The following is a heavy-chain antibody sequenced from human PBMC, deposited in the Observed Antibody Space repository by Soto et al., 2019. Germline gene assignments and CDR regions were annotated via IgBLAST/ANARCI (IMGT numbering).Heavy chain of an antibody. D-gene: IGHD5-18*01. CDR2: ISGSDGRT. CDR1: GFTFSSYA. V-gene: IGHV3-23*01. Sequence: GGSRGLSCAASGFTFSSYAMSWVRQAPGKGLEWVSTISGSDGRTYSTDSVKGRFTISRDNSRNTAYLQMNSLRVEDTAVYYCAKGVSQYTPLALFDYWGRGTLVTVSS. J-gene: IGHJ4*02. CDR3: AKGVSQYTPLALFDY.